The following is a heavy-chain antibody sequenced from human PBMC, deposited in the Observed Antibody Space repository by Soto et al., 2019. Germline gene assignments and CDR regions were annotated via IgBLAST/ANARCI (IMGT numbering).Heavy chain of an antibody. D-gene: IGHD3-10*01. Sequence: EVQLVESGGGLVQPGGSLRLSCAASGFTFSNYWMTWVRQAPGKGLEWVANIKQDESEKYYVNSVNGRYTISRDNAKNSLYLQMNGLRAEDTAVYYCARDGGSGLDCWGQGTLVTVSS. V-gene: IGHV3-7*01. CDR2: IKQDESEK. CDR3: ARDGGSGLDC. J-gene: IGHJ4*02. CDR1: GFTFSNYW.